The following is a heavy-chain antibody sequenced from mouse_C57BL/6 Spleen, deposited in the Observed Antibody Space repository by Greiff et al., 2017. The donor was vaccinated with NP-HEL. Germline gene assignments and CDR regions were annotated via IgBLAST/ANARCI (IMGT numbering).Heavy chain of an antibody. CDR3: ARSLYGSSLYYFDY. V-gene: IGHV1-59*01. CDR1: GYTFTSYW. Sequence: QVQLQQPGAELVRPGTSVKLSCKASGYTFTSYWMHWVKQRPGQGLEWIGVIDPSDSYTNYNQKFKGKATLTVDTSSSTAYMQLSSLTSEDSAVYYCARSLYGSSLYYFDYWGQGTTLTVSS. D-gene: IGHD1-1*01. J-gene: IGHJ2*01. CDR2: IDPSDSYT.